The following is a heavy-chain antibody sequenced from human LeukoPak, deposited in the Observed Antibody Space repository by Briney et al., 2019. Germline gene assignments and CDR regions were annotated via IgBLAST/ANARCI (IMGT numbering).Heavy chain of an antibody. CDR1: GYTFTNYD. J-gene: IGHJ3*02. Sequence: ASVKVSCKASGYTFTNYDINWVRQATGQGLEWMGWMNPNSGNTGYAQKFQGRVTMTRNTSISTAYMELSSLRSEDTAVYYCASRLSGYDDAFDIWGQGTMVTVSS. CDR2: MNPNSGNT. V-gene: IGHV1-8*01. D-gene: IGHD3-22*01. CDR3: ASRLSGYDDAFDI.